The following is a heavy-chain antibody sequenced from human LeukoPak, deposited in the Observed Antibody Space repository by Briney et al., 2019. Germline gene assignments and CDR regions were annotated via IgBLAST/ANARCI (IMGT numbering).Heavy chain of an antibody. CDR1: GFTLSTYW. J-gene: IGHJ4*02. CDR2: MNPDGSGK. D-gene: IGHD3-16*01. V-gene: IGHV3-7*01. Sequence: GGSLRLSCAASGFTLSTYWMNWVRQVPGKGLDWVANMNPDGSGKRYVDSVKGRFTIARDHADNSLSLQMNSLRAEDTAVYYCASWGAGGNSWGQGTLVTVSS. CDR3: ASWGAGGNS.